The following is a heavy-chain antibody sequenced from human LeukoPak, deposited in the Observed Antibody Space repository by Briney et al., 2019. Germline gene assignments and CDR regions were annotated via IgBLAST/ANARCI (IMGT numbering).Heavy chain of an antibody. V-gene: IGHV4-39*01. CDR2: MYYSGSP. CDR3: VRSTTVTTWFDY. D-gene: IGHD4-11*01. Sequence: SETLSLTCTVSGGSITSGTYYWGWIRQPPGKGLEWIGNMYYSGSPYHNPSLKSRVTISVDTSKNQFSLKLNSVTASDTAVYYCVRSTTVTTWFDYWAQATLVTVSS. J-gene: IGHJ4*02. CDR1: GGSITSGTYY.